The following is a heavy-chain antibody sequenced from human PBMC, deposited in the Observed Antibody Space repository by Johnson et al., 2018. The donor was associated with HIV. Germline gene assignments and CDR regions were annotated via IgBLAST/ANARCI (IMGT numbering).Heavy chain of an antibody. CDR3: ARDRVIRVGGVIGRGAFDI. D-gene: IGHD3-16*02. CDR2: ISYDGSNK. Sequence: QVQLVESGGGVVQPGRSLRLSCAASGFTFSSYAMHWVRQAPGKGLDWVAVISYDGSNKYYADSVKGRFTISRDNSKNTRYLQMNSLRAEDTAVYYCARDRVIRVGGVIGRGAFDIWGQGTMVTVSS. CDR1: GFTFSSYA. J-gene: IGHJ3*02. V-gene: IGHV3-30-3*01.